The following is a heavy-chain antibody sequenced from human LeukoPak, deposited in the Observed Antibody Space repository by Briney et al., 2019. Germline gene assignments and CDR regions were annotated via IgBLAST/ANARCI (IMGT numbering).Heavy chain of an antibody. D-gene: IGHD6-13*01. CDR2: IYYSGST. CDR3: ARDPSPWGSWYPRYWYFDL. J-gene: IGHJ2*01. V-gene: IGHV4-59*01. CDR1: GGSISSYY. Sequence: SETLSLTCTVSGGSISSYYWSWIRQPPGKGLEWIGYIYYSGSTNYNPSLKSRVTISVDTSKNQFSLKLSSVTAADTAVYYCARDPSPWGSWYPRYWYFDLWGRGTLVTVSS.